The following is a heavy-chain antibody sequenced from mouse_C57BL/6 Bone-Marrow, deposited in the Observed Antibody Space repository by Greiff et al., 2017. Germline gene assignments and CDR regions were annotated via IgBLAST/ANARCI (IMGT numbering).Heavy chain of an antibody. CDR1: GYAFTNYL. Sequence: QVQLQQSGAELVRPGTSVKVSCKASGYAFTNYLIEWVKQRPGQGLEWIGVINPGSGGTNYNEKFKGKATLTADKSSSTAYMQLSSLTSEDSAVYFCARAHYGSFAYWGPGTLVTVSA. CDR2: INPGSGGT. D-gene: IGHD1-1*01. V-gene: IGHV1-54*01. J-gene: IGHJ3*01. CDR3: ARAHYGSFAY.